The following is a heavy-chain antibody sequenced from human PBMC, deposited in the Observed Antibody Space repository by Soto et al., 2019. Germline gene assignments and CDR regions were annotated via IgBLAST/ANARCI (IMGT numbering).Heavy chain of an antibody. Sequence: SETLSLTCTVSGGSISSGGYYWSWIRQHPGKGLEWIGYIYYSGSTYYNPSLKSRVTISVDTSKNQFSLKLSSVTAADTAVYYCARGVGVVTATISWFDPWGQGTLVTVSS. J-gene: IGHJ5*02. D-gene: IGHD2-15*01. V-gene: IGHV4-31*03. CDR1: GGSISSGGYY. CDR2: IYYSGST. CDR3: ARGVGVVTATISWFDP.